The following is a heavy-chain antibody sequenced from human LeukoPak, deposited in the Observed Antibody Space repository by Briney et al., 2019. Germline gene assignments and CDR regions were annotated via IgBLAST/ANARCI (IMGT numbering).Heavy chain of an antibody. CDR3: ARHGVDYGDHYRYFDL. CDR2: IYPGDSDT. V-gene: IGHV5-51*01. CDR1: RYSFTSYW. D-gene: IGHD4-17*01. J-gene: IGHJ2*01. Sequence: GESLKISCKGSRYSFTSYWIGWVRQMPGKGLEWMGIIYPGDSDTRYSPSFQGQVTISADKSISTAYLQWSSLKASDTAMYYCARHGVDYGDHYRYFDLWGRGTLVTVSS.